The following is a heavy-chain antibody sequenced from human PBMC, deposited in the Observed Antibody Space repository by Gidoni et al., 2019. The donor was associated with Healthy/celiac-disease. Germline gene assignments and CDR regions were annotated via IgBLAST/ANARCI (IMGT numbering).Heavy chain of an antibody. CDR1: GFTFGDYA. CDR3: TRDSSVQFGEILAQSFDY. V-gene: IGHV3-49*04. D-gene: IGHD3-10*01. J-gene: IGHJ4*02. Sequence: EVQLVESGGGLVKPGRSLRLSCTASGFTFGDYAMSWVRQAPGKGLEWVGFIRSKAYGGTTEYAASVKGRFTISRDDSKSIAYLQMNSLKTEDTAVYYCTRDSSVQFGEILAQSFDYWGQGTLVTVSS. CDR2: IRSKAYGGTT.